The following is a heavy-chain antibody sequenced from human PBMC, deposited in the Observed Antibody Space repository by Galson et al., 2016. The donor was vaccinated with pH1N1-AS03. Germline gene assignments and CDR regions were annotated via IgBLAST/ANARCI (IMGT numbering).Heavy chain of an antibody. CDR3: ARPASDSSVYSVFDF. V-gene: IGHV1-69*13. D-gene: IGHD3-22*01. J-gene: IGHJ4*02. CDR1: GGTFSSSA. CDR2: ILPGLGSA. Sequence: SVKVSCKASGGTFSSSAISWLRQAPGQGLEWMRGILPGLGSATYAQNLQGRVTITADESTTTAYMELRSLRSDDTAVYYCARPASDSSVYSVFDFWGQGTLVTVSS.